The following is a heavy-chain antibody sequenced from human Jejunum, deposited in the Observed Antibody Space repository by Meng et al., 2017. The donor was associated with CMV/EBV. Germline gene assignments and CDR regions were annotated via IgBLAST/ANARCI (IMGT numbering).Heavy chain of an antibody. D-gene: IGHD3/OR15-3a*01. Sequence: AIAGDIVSSDTGAWNWIRQSPSRGLEWLGRTYYRSKWYNDYAVSVKGRMTFNPDTSKNQFSLQLNSVTPEDTGIYFCTRHGHHPYFDSWGQGTLVTSPQ. CDR2: TYYRSKWYN. V-gene: IGHV6-1*01. CDR1: GDIVSSDTGA. J-gene: IGHJ4*02. CDR3: TRHGHHPYFDS.